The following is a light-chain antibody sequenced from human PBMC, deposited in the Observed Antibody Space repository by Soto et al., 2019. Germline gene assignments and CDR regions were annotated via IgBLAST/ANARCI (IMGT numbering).Light chain of an antibody. Sequence: EMVLTQSPATLSLSPGERATHSCRASQSVRSYLAWYQQKPGQAPRLLIYDASNRATGIPARFSGSGSGTDFTLTISRLEPEDFAVYYCQQRSNWPPMYTFGQGTKLEIK. CDR1: QSVRSY. CDR3: QQRSNWPPMYT. J-gene: IGKJ2*01. V-gene: IGKV3-11*01. CDR2: DAS.